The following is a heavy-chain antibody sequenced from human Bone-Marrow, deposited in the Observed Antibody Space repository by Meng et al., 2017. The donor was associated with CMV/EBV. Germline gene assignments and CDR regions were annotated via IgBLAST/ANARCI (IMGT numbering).Heavy chain of an antibody. V-gene: IGHV4-39*07. CDR3: ARDERRGYCSSASCPDYGMDV. J-gene: IGHJ6*02. CDR2: GDYSGST. D-gene: IGHD2-2*01. CDR1: GGSISSSSYY. Sequence: SETLSLTCTVSGGSISSSSYYWGWIRQPPGKGLEWIGSGDYSGSTYYNPSLKSRVTISVDTSKNQFSLKLSSVTAADTAVYYCARDERRGYCSSASCPDYGMDVWGQGTTVTFSS.